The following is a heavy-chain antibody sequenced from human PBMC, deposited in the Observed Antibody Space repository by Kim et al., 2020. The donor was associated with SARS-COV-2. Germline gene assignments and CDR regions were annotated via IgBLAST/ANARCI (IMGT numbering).Heavy chain of an antibody. D-gene: IGHD1-7*01. CDR3: AKDLYHHHDFELYYYYGMDV. CDR2: ISGSGGST. CDR1: GFTFSSYA. J-gene: IGHJ6*02. Sequence: GGSLRLSCAASGFTFSSYAMSWVRQAPGKGLEWVSAISGSGGSTYYADSVKGRFTISRDNSKNTLYLQMNSLRAEDTAVYYCAKDLYHHHDFELYYYYGMDVWGQGTTVTVSS. V-gene: IGHV3-23*01.